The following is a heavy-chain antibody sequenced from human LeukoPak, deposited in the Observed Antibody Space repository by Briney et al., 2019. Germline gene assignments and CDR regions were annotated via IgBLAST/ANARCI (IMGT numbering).Heavy chain of an antibody. V-gene: IGHV3-7*01. CDR2: IKTDGSQI. J-gene: IGHJ4*02. CDR1: GFTFSSYW. Sequence: GGSLRLSCVASGFTFSSYWMTWVRQAPGKGLEWVANIKTDGSQIYYVDSVKGRFTISRDNAKNSLYLQMNSLRAEDTAVYYCASSMIVETFDYWGQGTLVTVSA. D-gene: IGHD3-22*01. CDR3: ASSMIVETFDY.